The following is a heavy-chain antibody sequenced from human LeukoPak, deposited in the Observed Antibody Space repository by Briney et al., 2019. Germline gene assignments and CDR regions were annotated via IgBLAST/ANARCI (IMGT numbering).Heavy chain of an antibody. CDR2: INHSGST. V-gene: IGHV4-34*01. CDR3: ARANPWAPRRHSSFDI. D-gene: IGHD1-14*01. J-gene: IGHJ3*02. Sequence: SETLSLTCAVYGGSFRGYYWTWIRQPPGEGLEWIGEINHSGSTNYNTSLMSRVTISVDTSQNQFSLKLSSVTAADTAVYYCARANPWAPRRHSSFDIWGQGTMVTVSS. CDR1: GGSFRGYY.